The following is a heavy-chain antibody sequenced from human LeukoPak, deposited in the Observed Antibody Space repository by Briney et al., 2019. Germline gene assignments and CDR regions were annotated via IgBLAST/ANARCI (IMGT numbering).Heavy chain of an antibody. CDR2: IYTSGST. CDR3: ARRDGDF. J-gene: IGHJ4*02. V-gene: IGHV4-4*07. Sequence: SETLSLTCTVSDGSLRSHHWSWIRQPAGKGLEWIGRIYTSGSTNYNPSLKSRVTMSVDTSKNQFSLKLSPVTAADTAVYYCARRDGDFWGQGTLVTVSS. CDR1: DGSLRSHH. D-gene: IGHD7-27*01.